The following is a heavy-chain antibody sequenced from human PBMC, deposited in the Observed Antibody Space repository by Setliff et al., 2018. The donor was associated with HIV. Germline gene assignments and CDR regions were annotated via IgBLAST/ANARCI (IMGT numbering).Heavy chain of an antibody. Sequence: LSLTCSVSNGSINGYYWTWIRQPPGKGLEWIGYISHTGSTNFNPSLKSRVSMSVDLSKNQFSLHLVSVTAADTAVYFCARVHLYDATAYYSSFESWGPGILVTVS. D-gene: IGHD2-21*01. J-gene: IGHJ4*02. CDR3: ARVHLYDATAYYSSFES. V-gene: IGHV4-59*01. CDR1: NGSINGYY. CDR2: ISHTGST.